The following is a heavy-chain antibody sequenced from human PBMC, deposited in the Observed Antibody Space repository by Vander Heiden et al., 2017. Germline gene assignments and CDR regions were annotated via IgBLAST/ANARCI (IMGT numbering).Heavy chain of an antibody. J-gene: IGHJ4*02. V-gene: IGHV3-30*18. CDR1: GFTFSSYG. CDR2: IAYDGSNK. CDR3: AKDGYDILTGYFAPFDY. D-gene: IGHD3-9*01. Sequence: QVQLVESGGGVVQPGRSLRLSCAASGFTFSSYGLHGVRQAPGKGLEWVAVIAYDGSNKYYADSVKGRFTISRDNSKNTLYLQMNSLRAEDTAVYYCAKDGYDILTGYFAPFDYWGQGTLVTVSS.